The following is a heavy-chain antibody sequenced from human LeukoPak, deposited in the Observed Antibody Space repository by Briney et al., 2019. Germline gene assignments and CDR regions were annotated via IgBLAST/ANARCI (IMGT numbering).Heavy chain of an antibody. CDR1: GFTFSSYG. CDR2: IRYDGSNK. CDR3: AKDGSGSYIIDY. J-gene: IGHJ4*02. Sequence: PGGSLRLSCAASGFTFSSYGMHWVRQAPGKGLEWVAFIRYDGSNKYYADSVKGRFTISRDNSKNTLYLQMNSLRAEDTAVHYCAKDGSGSYIIDYWGQGTLVTVSS. D-gene: IGHD3-10*01. V-gene: IGHV3-30*02.